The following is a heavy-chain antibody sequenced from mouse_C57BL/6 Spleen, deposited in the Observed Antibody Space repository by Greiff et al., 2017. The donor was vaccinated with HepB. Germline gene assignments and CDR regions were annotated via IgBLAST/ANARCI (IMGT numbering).Heavy chain of an antibody. D-gene: IGHD4-1*01. CDR3: ARDLAPQNWDGAAY. Sequence: EVKLMESGGGLVKPGGSLKLSCAASGFTFSSYAMSWVRQTPEKRLEWVATISDGGSYTYYPDNVKGRFTISRDNAKNNLYLQMSHLKSEDTAMYYCARDLAPQNWDGAAYWGQGTLVTVSA. CDR2: ISDGGSYT. V-gene: IGHV5-4*01. CDR1: GFTFSSYA. J-gene: IGHJ3*01.